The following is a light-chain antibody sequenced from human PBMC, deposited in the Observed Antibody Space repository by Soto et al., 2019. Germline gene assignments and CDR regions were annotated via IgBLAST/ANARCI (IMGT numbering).Light chain of an antibody. V-gene: IGLV2-14*01. Sequence: QSALTQPASVSGSPGQSGTISCTGPRSDIGDSNFISWYQHSPGKAPRLLIYEVNNRPSGVSKRFSGSKAGNTASLTISGLLDDDEADYFCASFRSGTILVFGSGTKSPS. CDR1: RSDIGDSNF. CDR3: ASFRSGTILV. J-gene: IGLJ1*01. CDR2: EVN.